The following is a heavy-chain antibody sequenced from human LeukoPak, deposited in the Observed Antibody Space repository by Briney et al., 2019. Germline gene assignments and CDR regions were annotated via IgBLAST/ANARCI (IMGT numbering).Heavy chain of an antibody. J-gene: IGHJ4*02. CDR2: IWYDGSNK. CDR1: GFTFSSYG. D-gene: IGHD3-22*01. V-gene: IGHV3-33*06. Sequence: PGGSLRLSCAASGFTFSSYGMHWVRQAPGKGLEWVAVIWYDGSNKYYADSVKGRFTISRDNSKNTLYLQMTSLRAEDTAVYYCAKDSHSSGYYYLVYWGQGTLVTVSS. CDR3: AKDSHSSGYYYLVY.